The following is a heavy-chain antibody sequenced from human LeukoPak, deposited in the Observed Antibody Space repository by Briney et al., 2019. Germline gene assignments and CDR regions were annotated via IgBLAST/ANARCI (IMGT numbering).Heavy chain of an antibody. D-gene: IGHD3-22*01. Sequence: ASVKVSCTTSGYIFGHNGISWVRQAPGQGPEWMGWISACYGDTKYAQKFQGRVTMTRDTSTSTVYMELRSLRSDDTAVYYCAGENYYDGSGSPSASAPVDHWGQGTLVIVSS. CDR2: ISACYGDT. CDR3: AGENYYDGSGSPSASAPVDH. V-gene: IGHV1-18*01. CDR1: GYIFGHNG. J-gene: IGHJ4*02.